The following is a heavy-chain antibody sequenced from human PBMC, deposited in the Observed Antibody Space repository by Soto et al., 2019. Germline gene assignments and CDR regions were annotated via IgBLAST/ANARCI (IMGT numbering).Heavy chain of an antibody. J-gene: IGHJ4*02. D-gene: IGHD5-18*01. CDR2: ISYDGSNK. CDR1: GFTFSSYA. CDR3: AREVIQLWSHFDY. V-gene: IGHV3-30-3*01. Sequence: GGSLRLSCAASGFTFSSYAMHWVRQAPGKGLEWVAVISYDGSNKYYAGSVKGRFTISRDNSKNTLYLQVNSLRAEDTAVYYCAREVIQLWSHFDYWGQGTLVTVSS.